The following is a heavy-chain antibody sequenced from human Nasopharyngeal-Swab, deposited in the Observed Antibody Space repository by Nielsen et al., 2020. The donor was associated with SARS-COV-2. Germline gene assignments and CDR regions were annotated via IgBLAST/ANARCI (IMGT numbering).Heavy chain of an antibody. D-gene: IGHD2-2*01. V-gene: IGHV3-48*04. CDR3: AREFDENQLLPHYYIYYMDV. Sequence: WIRQPPGKGLEWVSYISSSSSTIYYADSVKGRFTISRDNAKNSLYLQMNSLRAEDTAVYYCAREFDENQLLPHYYIYYMDVWGKGTTVTVSS. CDR2: ISSSSSTI. J-gene: IGHJ6*03.